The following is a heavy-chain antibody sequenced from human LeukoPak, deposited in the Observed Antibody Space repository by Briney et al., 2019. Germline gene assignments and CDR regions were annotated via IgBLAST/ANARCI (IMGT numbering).Heavy chain of an antibody. CDR2: IYPGDSDT. J-gene: IGHJ3*02. V-gene: IGHV5-51*01. D-gene: IGHD3-16*02. Sequence: GESLKISCKGSGYSFTNYWIGWVRQMPGKGLEWMGIIYPGDSDTTYKPSFQGQVTISADKSISTAYLQWSSLKASDTAKYYCARSRAETVPVWGSYRHHDAFDIWGQGTMVTVSS. CDR1: GYSFTNYW. CDR3: ARSRAETVPVWGSYRHHDAFDI.